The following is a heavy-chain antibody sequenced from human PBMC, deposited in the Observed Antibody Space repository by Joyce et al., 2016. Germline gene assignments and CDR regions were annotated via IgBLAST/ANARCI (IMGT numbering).Heavy chain of an antibody. D-gene: IGHD3-10*01. CDR2: IKYDGRNK. CDR3: VREDTSGAYTANLRF. Sequence: QVQLVESGGGVVQPGRYLRLSCAASGFTFSNYAIHWVRQAPGKGLELVAVIKYDGRNKYYVDSVKGRFPISRDNSKNTLYMQMNSLRAEDTAVYYCVREDTSGAYTANLRFWGQGTQVIVSS. V-gene: IGHV3-30*04. CDR1: GFTFSNYA. J-gene: IGHJ1*01.